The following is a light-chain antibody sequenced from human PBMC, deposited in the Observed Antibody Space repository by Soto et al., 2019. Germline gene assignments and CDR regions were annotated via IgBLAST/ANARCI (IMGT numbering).Light chain of an antibody. CDR2: GVT. CDR3: CPYTTTNTLV. CDR1: SSDVGGYNY. Sequence: QSALTQPASVSGSPGQSITISCTGTSSDVGGYNYVSWYQQHPGKAPKVIIYGVTHRRSGVSNRFSGPKSGITAALPRSGLQAEDEAEYYCCPYTTTNTLVFGGGTKLTVL. V-gene: IGLV2-14*01. J-gene: IGLJ2*01.